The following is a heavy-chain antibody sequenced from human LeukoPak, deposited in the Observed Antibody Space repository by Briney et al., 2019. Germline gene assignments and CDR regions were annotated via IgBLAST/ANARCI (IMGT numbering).Heavy chain of an antibody. CDR1: GFTFSSYA. CDR3: AAKDIVVVPAAMVDY. CDR2: ISGSGGST. J-gene: IGHJ4*02. V-gene: IGHV3-23*01. Sequence: PGGSLRLSCAASGFTFSSYAMSWVRQAPGKGLEWVSAISGSGGSTYYADSVKGRFTIPRDNSKNTLYLQMNSLRAEDTAVYYCAAKDIVVVPAAMVDYWGQGTLVTVSS. D-gene: IGHD2-2*01.